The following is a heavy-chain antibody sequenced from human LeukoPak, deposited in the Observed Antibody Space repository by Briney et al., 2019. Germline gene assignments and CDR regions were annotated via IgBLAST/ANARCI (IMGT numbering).Heavy chain of an antibody. V-gene: IGHV4-39*01. CDR1: GDSVSRSDSY. CDR2: IYYSGRT. Sequence: KSSETLSLTCSVSGDSVSRSDSYWDWIRQPPGKGLEWIGTIYYSGRTYYSPSLKSRVTMSVDPSNNKFSLNLRSVTAADTALYYCARRRYYDGSGYLEWGQGTLLSVSS. CDR3: ARRRYYDGSGYLE. D-gene: IGHD3-22*01. J-gene: IGHJ1*01.